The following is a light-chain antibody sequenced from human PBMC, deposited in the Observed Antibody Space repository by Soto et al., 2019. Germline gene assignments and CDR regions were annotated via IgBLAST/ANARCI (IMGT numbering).Light chain of an antibody. Sequence: QSALTQPASVSGSPGQSVSISCTASRSDFGGHNFVSWYQHHPGKAPNLLIYDVSNRPSGVSNRFSGSKSGSTASLIISGLQAEDEADYYCSSYTSTNTVIFGGGTKLTVL. CDR3: SSYTSTNTVI. CDR1: RSDFGGHNF. CDR2: DVS. J-gene: IGLJ2*01. V-gene: IGLV2-14*03.